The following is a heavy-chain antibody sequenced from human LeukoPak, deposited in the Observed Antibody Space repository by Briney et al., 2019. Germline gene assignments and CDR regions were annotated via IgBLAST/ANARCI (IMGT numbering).Heavy chain of an antibody. V-gene: IGHV3-74*01. CDR1: GFTFSSYW. J-gene: IGHJ5*02. D-gene: IGHD3-9*01. CDR2: ISTDGSST. Sequence: PGGSLRLSCAASGFTFSSYWMHWVRQAPGKGLVWVSRISTDGSSTTYADSVKGRFTISRDNAKNSLYLQMNSLRAEDTAVYYCARETYDILTGQINWFDPWGQGTLVTVSS. CDR3: ARETYDILTGQINWFDP.